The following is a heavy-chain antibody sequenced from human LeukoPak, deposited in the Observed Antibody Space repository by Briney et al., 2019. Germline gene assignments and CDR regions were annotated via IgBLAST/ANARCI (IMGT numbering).Heavy chain of an antibody. Sequence: GSLRLSCAASGFTVSSNYMSWIRQPPGKGLEWIGSIYYSGSTYYNPSLKSRVTIPVDTSKNQFSLKLSSVTAADTAVYYCARGSSWITYYYYYYMDVWGKGTTVTVSS. CDR3: ARGSSWITYYYYYYMDV. CDR2: IYYSGST. D-gene: IGHD6-13*01. CDR1: GFTVSSNY. J-gene: IGHJ6*03. V-gene: IGHV4-39*07.